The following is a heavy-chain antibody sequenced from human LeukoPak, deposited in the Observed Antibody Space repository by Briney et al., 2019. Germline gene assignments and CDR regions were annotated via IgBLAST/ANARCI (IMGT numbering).Heavy chain of an antibody. V-gene: IGHV3-49*04. D-gene: IGHD5-24*01. CDR3: TRVEPETHGF. CDR1: GFNFGDYA. J-gene: IGHJ4*02. Sequence: QPGGSLRLSCTASGFNFGDYAMNWVRQAPGKGLEWVGFIRSKAYGGTTEYAASVKGRFTISRDDSKSIAYLQMNSLKTEDTAVYYCTRVEPETHGFWGQGTLVTVST. CDR2: IRSKAYGGTT.